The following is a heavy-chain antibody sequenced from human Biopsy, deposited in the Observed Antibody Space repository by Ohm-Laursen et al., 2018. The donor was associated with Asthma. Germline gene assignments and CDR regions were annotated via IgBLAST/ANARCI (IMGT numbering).Heavy chain of an antibody. J-gene: IGHJ4*02. Sequence: SLRLSCSASGFTFSSYGMHWVRQAPGKGLEWVAVIWYDGSNKYYEDSVKGRFTISKDNSKNTLYLQMNSLRAEDTAVYYCARDPAGYYYFDYWGQGTLVTVSS. CDR1: GFTFSSYG. D-gene: IGHD3-22*01. V-gene: IGHV3-33*01. CDR2: IWYDGSNK. CDR3: ARDPAGYYYFDY.